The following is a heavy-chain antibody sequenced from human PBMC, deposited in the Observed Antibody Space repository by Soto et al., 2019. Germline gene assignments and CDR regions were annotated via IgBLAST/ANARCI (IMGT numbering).Heavy chain of an antibody. CDR1: GFTFSSYA. CDR2: ISGSGGST. Sequence: PGGSLRLSCAASGFTFSSYAMSWVRQAPGKGLEWVSAISGSGGSTYYADSVKGRFTISRDNSKNTLYLQMNSLRAEDTAVYYCAKDGCSSTSCYLDPGSFDYWGQGTLVTVSS. J-gene: IGHJ4*02. D-gene: IGHD2-2*01. V-gene: IGHV3-23*01. CDR3: AKDGCSSTSCYLDPGSFDY.